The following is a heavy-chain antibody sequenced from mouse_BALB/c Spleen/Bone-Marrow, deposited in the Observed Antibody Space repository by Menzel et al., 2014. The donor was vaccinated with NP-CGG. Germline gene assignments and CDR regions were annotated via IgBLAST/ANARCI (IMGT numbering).Heavy chain of an antibody. Sequence: LVESGAELVKPGASVKLSCKASGYTFTSYWMHWVKQRPGRGLEWIGEINPSNGRTNYNEKFKSKATLTVDKASSTAYMQLSSLTSEDSAVYYCARWNYYGSLYWYFDVWGAGTTVTVSS. CDR1: GYTFTSYW. CDR3: ARWNYYGSLYWYFDV. D-gene: IGHD1-1*01. V-gene: IGHV1S81*02. CDR2: INPSNGRT. J-gene: IGHJ1*01.